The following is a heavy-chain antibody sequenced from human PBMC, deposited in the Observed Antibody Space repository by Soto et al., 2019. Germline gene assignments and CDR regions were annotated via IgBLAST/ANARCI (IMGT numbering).Heavy chain of an antibody. CDR2: ISYDGSNK. Sequence: PGGSLRLSCAASGFTFSSYGMHWVRQAPGKGLEWVAVISYDGSNKYYADSVKGRFTISRDNSKNTLYLQMNSLRAEDTAVYYYAKERHPIVVVVAATAPTFDYWGQGTLVTVSS. V-gene: IGHV3-30*18. CDR3: AKERHPIVVVVAATAPTFDY. D-gene: IGHD2-15*01. J-gene: IGHJ4*02. CDR1: GFTFSSYG.